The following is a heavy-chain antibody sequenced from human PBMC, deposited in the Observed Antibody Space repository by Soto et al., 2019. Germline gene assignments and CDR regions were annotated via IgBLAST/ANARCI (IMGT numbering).Heavy chain of an antibody. D-gene: IGHD4-17*01. CDR3: ATTTVTSPPLDY. V-gene: IGHV3-48*03. J-gene: IGHJ4*02. CDR1: GFTFSSYE. Sequence: GGSLRLSCAASGFTFSSYEMNWVRQAPGKGLEWVSYISSSGSTIYYADSVKGRFTISRDNAKNSLYLQMNSLRAEDTAVYYCATTTVTSPPLDYWGQGTLVTVSS. CDR2: ISSSGSTI.